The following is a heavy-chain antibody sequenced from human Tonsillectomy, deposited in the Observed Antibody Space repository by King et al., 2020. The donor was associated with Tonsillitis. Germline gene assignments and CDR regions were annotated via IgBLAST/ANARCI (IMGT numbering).Heavy chain of an antibody. Sequence: DVQLVESGGGLVQPGGSVRLSCVASGFTLSSNWMHWVRQGPGKGLVWVSRINSDERTTTYADSVKGRFTISTDNAKNTLYLQMNSLGAEDTAIYYCARSNHYGSGIYGFDIWGQGTMVTVSS. CDR3: ARSNHYGSGIYGFDI. J-gene: IGHJ3*02. V-gene: IGHV3-74*03. D-gene: IGHD3-10*01. CDR1: GFTLSSNW. CDR2: INSDERTT.